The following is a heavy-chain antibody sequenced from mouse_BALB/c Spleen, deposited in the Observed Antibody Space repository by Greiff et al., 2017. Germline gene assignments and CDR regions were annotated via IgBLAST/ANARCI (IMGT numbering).Heavy chain of an antibody. CDR3: TRSGVYYGNYYYAMDY. V-gene: IGHV1S81*02. J-gene: IGHJ4*01. CDR2: INPSNGGT. D-gene: IGHD2-1*01. CDR1: GYTFTSYY. Sequence: QVQLKESGAELVKPGASVKLSCKASGYTFTSYYMYWVKQRPGQGLEWIGEINPSNGGTNFNEKFKSKATLTVDKSSSTAYMQLSSLTSEDSAVYYCTRSGVYYGNYYYAMDYWGQGTSVTVSS.